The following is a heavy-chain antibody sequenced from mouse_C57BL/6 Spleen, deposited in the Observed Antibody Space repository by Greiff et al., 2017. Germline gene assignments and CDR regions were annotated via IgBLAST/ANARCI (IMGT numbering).Heavy chain of an antibody. Sequence: EVKLEESGGDLVKPGGSLKLSCAASGFTFSSYGMSWVRQTPDKRLEWVATISSGGSYTYYPDSVKGRFTISRDNAKNTLYLQMSSLKSEDTAMYYCARESLGAMDYWGQGTSVTVSS. CDR1: GFTFSSYG. CDR2: ISSGGSYT. D-gene: IGHD3-3*01. V-gene: IGHV5-6*02. CDR3: ARESLGAMDY. J-gene: IGHJ4*01.